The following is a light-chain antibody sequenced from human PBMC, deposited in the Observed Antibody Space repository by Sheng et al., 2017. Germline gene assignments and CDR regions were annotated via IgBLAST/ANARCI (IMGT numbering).Light chain of an antibody. V-gene: IGKV3-20*01. CDR1: QTLDIDN. Sequence: EIVLTQSPGTLSLSPGERATLSCRASQTLDIDNLAWYQQKPGQAPRLVIHGASSRPTGIPDRFSGGGSGTDFTLTITRVEPEDFAVYYCQQYNNWPPLTFGGGTKVEIE. CDR2: GAS. CDR3: QQYNNWPPLT. J-gene: IGKJ4*01.